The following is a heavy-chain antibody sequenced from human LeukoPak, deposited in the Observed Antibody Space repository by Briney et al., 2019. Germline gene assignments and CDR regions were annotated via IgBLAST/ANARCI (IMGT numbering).Heavy chain of an antibody. J-gene: IGHJ4*02. Sequence: GGCLRLSCAASVFTPSSKYMSCVRPALRGGREWVSVIYSGGSKYYADSVRGRFTISRDNSKNTLYLQMNSLRAEDTAVYYCARHTNDYLLNTFDSWGQGTLVTVSS. CDR2: IYSGGSK. CDR1: VFTPSSKY. CDR3: ARHTNDYLLNTFDS. V-gene: IGHV3-53*01. D-gene: IGHD1-1*01.